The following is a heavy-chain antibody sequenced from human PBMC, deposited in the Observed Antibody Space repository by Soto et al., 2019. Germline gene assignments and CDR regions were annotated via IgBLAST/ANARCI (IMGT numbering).Heavy chain of an antibody. Sequence: GGSLRLSCAASGFTFSNAWMNWVRQAPGKGLEWVGRIKSKTDGGTTDYAAPVKGRFTISRDDSKNTLYLQMNSLRAEDTAVYYCAKDRGYYSSSWPFYWGQGTLVTVSS. CDR3: AKDRGYYSSSWPFY. V-gene: IGHV3-15*07. D-gene: IGHD6-13*01. CDR2: IKSKTDGGTT. CDR1: GFTFSNAW. J-gene: IGHJ4*02.